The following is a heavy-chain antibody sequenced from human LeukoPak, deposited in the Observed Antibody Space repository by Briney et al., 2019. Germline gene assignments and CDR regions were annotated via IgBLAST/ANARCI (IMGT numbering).Heavy chain of an antibody. V-gene: IGHV4-59*11. Sequence: SETLSLTCTVSGVSIGSHYWSWIRQSPGKGLEWIGCAYNSGTTVYNPSLTGRVTISVDTSKNQYSLNLRSVTAADAAVYYCARDAYWGQGILVTVSS. CDR3: ARDAY. CDR1: GVSIGSHY. J-gene: IGHJ4*02. CDR2: AYNSGTT.